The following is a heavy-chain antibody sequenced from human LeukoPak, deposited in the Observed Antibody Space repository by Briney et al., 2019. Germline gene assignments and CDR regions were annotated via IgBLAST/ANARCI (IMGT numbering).Heavy chain of an antibody. Sequence: PGGSLRLSCAASGFTFSDYYMSWIRQAPGKGLEWVSYISSSGSTIYYADSVKGRFTISRDNAKNSLYLQMNSLRAEDTAVYYCARAPYYDYVWGSYSTGDYGMDVWGQGTTVTVSS. CDR2: ISSSGSTI. CDR3: ARAPYYDYVWGSYSTGDYGMDV. J-gene: IGHJ6*02. CDR1: GFTFSDYY. D-gene: IGHD3-16*01. V-gene: IGHV3-11*01.